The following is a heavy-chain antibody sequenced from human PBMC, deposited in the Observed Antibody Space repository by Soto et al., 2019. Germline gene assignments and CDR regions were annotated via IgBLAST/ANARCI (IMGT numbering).Heavy chain of an antibody. D-gene: IGHD3-16*01. CDR2: INAGNGNT. CDR1: GYTFTSYA. Sequence: QVQLVQSGAEVKKPGASVKVSCKASGYTFTSYAMHWVRQAPGQRLEWMGWINAGNGNTKYSQKFQGRVTITSDTSASTAYMELSSLGSEDTAVYYCANALGPYYFDYWGQGTLVTVSS. CDR3: ANALGPYYFDY. J-gene: IGHJ4*02. V-gene: IGHV1-3*01.